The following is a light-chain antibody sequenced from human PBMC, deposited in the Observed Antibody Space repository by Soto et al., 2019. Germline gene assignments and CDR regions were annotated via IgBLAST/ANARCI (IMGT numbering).Light chain of an antibody. CDR2: KVS. CDR3: QQYNGYSTWT. Sequence: DFLMTQSPLSLPVTLGQPASISCISNQILVHSDGIAYFSWFQQRPGRSPRRLIYKVSNRDSGVPARFSGSGSGTEFTLTISSLQPDDFATYYCQQYNGYSTWTFCQGTKVDIK. V-gene: IGKV2-30*02. J-gene: IGKJ1*01. CDR1: QILVHSDGIAY.